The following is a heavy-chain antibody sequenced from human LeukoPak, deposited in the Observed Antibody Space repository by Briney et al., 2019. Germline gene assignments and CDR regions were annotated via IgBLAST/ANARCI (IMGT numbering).Heavy chain of an antibody. CDR3: ARRIQLWLRQGGAFDY. J-gene: IGHJ4*02. D-gene: IGHD5-18*01. CDR1: GGSISSSSYY. Sequence: SETLSLTCTVSGGSISSSSYYWGWIRQPPGKGLEWIGSIYYSGSTYYNPSLKSRVTISVDTSKNQFSLKLSSVTAADTAVHYCARRIQLWLRQGGAFDYWGQGTLVTVSS. V-gene: IGHV4-39*01. CDR2: IYYSGST.